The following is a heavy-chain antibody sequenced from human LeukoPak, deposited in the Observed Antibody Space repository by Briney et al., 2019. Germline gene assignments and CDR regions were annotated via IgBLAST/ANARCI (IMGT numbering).Heavy chain of an antibody. Sequence: GASVKVSCKASGYTFTGYYMHWVRHAPGQGLEWMGLINPSGGTTRYAQKFQGRVTMTRDLSTSTDYMELSSLRSDDTAVYFCARDNSVGDYAWWFDPWGQGTLVTVSS. D-gene: IGHD1-26*01. CDR1: GYTFTGYY. V-gene: IGHV1-46*01. J-gene: IGHJ5*02. CDR3: ARDNSVGDYAWWFDP. CDR2: INPSGGTT.